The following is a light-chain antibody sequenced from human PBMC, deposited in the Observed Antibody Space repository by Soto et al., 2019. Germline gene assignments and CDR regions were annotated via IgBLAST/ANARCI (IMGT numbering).Light chain of an antibody. Sequence: EIPLTQFPRTLSVSAGDRATLSCRGSQSISSRYLAWYQQKTGQAPRILIYGASSRATGIPDRLSGSGSGTDLNLTISSLEPEDFAVYYCQQYGISPRTCGQGTKVDIK. CDR3: QQYGISPRT. CDR1: QSISSRY. J-gene: IGKJ1*01. V-gene: IGKV3-20*01. CDR2: GAS.